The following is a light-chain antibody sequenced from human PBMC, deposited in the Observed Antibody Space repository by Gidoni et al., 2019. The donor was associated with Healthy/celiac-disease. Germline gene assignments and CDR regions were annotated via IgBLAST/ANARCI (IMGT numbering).Light chain of an antibody. J-gene: IGLJ1*01. Sequence: QSALTQPASVSGSPGQSITIACTGTSSDVGGYNYVSWYQQHPGKAPKLMISEVSNRPSGVSNRFSGSKSRNTASLTISGLQAEDEADYYCSSHTSSSTLYVFGTGTKVTVL. V-gene: IGLV2-14*01. CDR3: SSHTSSSTLYV. CDR2: EVS. CDR1: SSDVGGYNY.